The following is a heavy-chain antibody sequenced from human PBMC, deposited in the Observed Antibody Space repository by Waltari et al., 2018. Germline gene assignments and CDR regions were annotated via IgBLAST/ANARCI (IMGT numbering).Heavy chain of an antibody. Sequence: EVQLLESGGGLVQPGGSLRLSCSASGFPFNNYAMSWVRQAPGKGLEWVSFIYSGGTTYYADSVKRRFTISRDNSKNTLYLQMNSLRPEDTAVYHCAKEDFGGVDHWGQGTLVTVSS. J-gene: IGHJ5*02. V-gene: IGHV3-23*03. D-gene: IGHD3-16*01. CDR1: GFPFNNYA. CDR2: FIYSGGTT. CDR3: AKEDFGGVDH.